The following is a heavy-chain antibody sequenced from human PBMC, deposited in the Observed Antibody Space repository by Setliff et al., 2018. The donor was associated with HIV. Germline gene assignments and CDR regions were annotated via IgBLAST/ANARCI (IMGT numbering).Heavy chain of an antibody. J-gene: IGHJ4*02. V-gene: IGHV4-34*01. CDR2: INHRGST. Sequence: SETLSLTCAVYGGSFSDYYWTWIRQSPGKGLEWIGEINHRGSTNYNPSLKSRVTVPVDTSKNQFSLKLGSVTAADTAVYYCARESPSSSWFYFDFWGQGTLVTVSS. D-gene: IGHD6-13*01. CDR1: GGSFSDYY. CDR3: ARESPSSSWFYFDF.